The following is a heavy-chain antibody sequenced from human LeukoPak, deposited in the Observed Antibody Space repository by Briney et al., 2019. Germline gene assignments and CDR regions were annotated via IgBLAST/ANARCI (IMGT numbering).Heavy chain of an antibody. CDR2: ISAYNGNT. CDR3: AREDSSSWYYYGMDV. CDR1: GYTFTSYG. J-gene: IGHJ6*02. Sequence: GASVKVSCKASGYTFTSYGISWVRQAPGQGLEWMGWISAYNGNTNYAQKLQGRVTMTTDTSTSTAYMELRSLRSDDTAVYYCAREDSSSWYYYGMDVWGQGTTVTVSS. V-gene: IGHV1-18*01. D-gene: IGHD6-13*01.